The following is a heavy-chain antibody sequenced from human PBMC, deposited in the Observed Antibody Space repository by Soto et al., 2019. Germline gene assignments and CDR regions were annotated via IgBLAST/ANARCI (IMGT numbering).Heavy chain of an antibody. Sequence: QVQLVESGGGVVQPGRSLRLSCAASGFTFSNYAMHWVRQAPGKGLECVAVISYNGGNRFYRDYVKGRFTISRDNSKNTVHLQIDSLRYEDAAVYYCARGDREDTAVVIGVRPGEYGGDVWGQGTTVTLSS. CDR1: GFTFSNYA. CDR3: ARGDREDTAVVIGVRPGEYGGDV. D-gene: IGHD2-15*01. V-gene: IGHV3-30*04. CDR2: ISYNGGNR. J-gene: IGHJ6*02.